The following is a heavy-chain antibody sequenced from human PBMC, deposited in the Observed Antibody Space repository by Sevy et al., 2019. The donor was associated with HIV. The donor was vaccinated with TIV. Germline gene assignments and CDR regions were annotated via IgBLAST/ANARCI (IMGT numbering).Heavy chain of an antibody. CDR3: ARDQVTIFGVGENWFDP. J-gene: IGHJ5*02. Sequence: GGSLRLSCAASEFTFSSYWMHWVRQAPGKGLVWVSRINSDGRSTSYADSVKGRFTISRDNAKYTLYLQMNSLRAEDTAVYYCARDQVTIFGVGENWFDPWGQGTLVTVSS. CDR2: INSDGRST. V-gene: IGHV3-74*01. D-gene: IGHD3-3*01. CDR1: EFTFSSYW.